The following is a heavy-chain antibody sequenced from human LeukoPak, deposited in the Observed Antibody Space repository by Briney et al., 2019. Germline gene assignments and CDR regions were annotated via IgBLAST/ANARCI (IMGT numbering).Heavy chain of an antibody. V-gene: IGHV4-34*01. J-gene: IGHJ6*02. CDR2: INHSGST. D-gene: IGHD2-2*01. Sequence: SETLSLICAVYGGSFSGYYWSWIRQPPGKGLEWIGEINHSGSTNYNPSLKSRVTISVDTSKNQFSLKLSSVTAADTAVYYCARRGRIVVVPAAGIYYYYGMDVWGQGTTVTVSS. CDR1: GGSFSGYY. CDR3: ARRGRIVVVPAAGIYYYYGMDV.